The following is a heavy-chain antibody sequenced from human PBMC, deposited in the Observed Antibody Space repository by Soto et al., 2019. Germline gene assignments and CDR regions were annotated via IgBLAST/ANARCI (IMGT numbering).Heavy chain of an antibody. D-gene: IGHD2-15*01. Sequence: GGSLRLSCAASGFTFSNYAMSWVRQAPGKGLEWVSAISGSGGSTFYADSVKGRFTISRDNSKNTLYLQMNSLRAEDTAVYYCARVAAYCSGGSCYSKYNWFDPWGQGTLVTVSS. CDR2: ISGSGGST. CDR1: GFTFSNYA. J-gene: IGHJ5*02. V-gene: IGHV3-23*01. CDR3: ARVAAYCSGGSCYSKYNWFDP.